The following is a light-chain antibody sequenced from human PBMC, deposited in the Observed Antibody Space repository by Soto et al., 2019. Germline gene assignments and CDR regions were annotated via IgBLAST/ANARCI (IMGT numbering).Light chain of an antibody. CDR2: GAS. V-gene: IGKV3-20*01. CDR3: QQYGRLPLS. CDR1: QSLTNSF. Sequence: EILLTQSPGTLSLSPGDRATLSCRASQSLTNSFLAWYQQKPGQTPRLLIYGASFRATDIPDRFSGSGSGIDFTLTISRLEPEDFAVYFCQQYGRLPLSFGGGTKVEIK. J-gene: IGKJ4*01.